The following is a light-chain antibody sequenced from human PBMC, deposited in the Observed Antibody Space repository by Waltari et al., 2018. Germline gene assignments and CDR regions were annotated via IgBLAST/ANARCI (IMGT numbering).Light chain of an antibody. J-gene: IGKJ1*01. Sequence: DIQMTQSPSTLSASVGDRVTITCRDSQSISSWLAWYQQKQGKAPKLLIYKASSLESGGPSRFSGSGSGTEFTLTISSLQPDDFATYYCQQYNSYSPAWTFGQGTKVEIK. V-gene: IGKV1-5*03. CDR1: QSISSW. CDR2: KAS. CDR3: QQYNSYSPAWT.